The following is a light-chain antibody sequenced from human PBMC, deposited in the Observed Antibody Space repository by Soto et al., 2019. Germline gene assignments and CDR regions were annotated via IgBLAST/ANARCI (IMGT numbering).Light chain of an antibody. V-gene: IGLV2-18*02. J-gene: IGLJ2*01. CDR2: EVS. CDR1: SSDVGSYNR. CDR3: SSYTSSGTRV. Sequence: QSVLTQPPSVSGSPGQSVAISCTGTSSDVGSYNRVSWYQQPPGTAPKLMIYEVSNRPSGVPDRFSGSKSGNTASLTISGLQAEDEADYYCSSYTSSGTRVFGGGTQLTVL.